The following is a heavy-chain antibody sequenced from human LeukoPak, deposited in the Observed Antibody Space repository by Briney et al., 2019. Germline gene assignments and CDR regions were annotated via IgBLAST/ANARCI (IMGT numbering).Heavy chain of an antibody. J-gene: IGHJ5*02. V-gene: IGHV4-34*01. CDR1: GRSFSGYY. CDR3: ASFSGSYVYNWFDP. Sequence: SETLSLTCAVYGRSFSGYYWSWIRQPPGKGLEWIGEINHSGSTNYNPFLKSRVTISVDTSKNQFSLKLSSVTAADTAVYYCASFSGSYVYNWFDPWGQGTLVTVSS. D-gene: IGHD1-26*01. CDR2: INHSGST.